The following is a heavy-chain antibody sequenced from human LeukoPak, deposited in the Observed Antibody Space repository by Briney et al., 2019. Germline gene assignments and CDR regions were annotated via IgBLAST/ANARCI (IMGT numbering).Heavy chain of an antibody. V-gene: IGHV4-61*02. CDR3: ARGYCSSTSCYDAFDI. CDR1: GGSISSGSYY. J-gene: IGHJ3*02. D-gene: IGHD2-2*01. CDR2: IYTSGST. Sequence: TSQTLSLTCTVSGGSISSGSYYWSWLRQPGGKGLEWIGRIYTSGSTNYNPSLKSRVTISVDTSKNQFSLKLSSVTAADTAVYYCARGYCSSTSCYDAFDIWGQGTMVTVSS.